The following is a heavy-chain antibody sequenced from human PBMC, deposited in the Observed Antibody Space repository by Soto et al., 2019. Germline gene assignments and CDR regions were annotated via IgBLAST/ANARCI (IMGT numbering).Heavy chain of an antibody. CDR3: ARRRGYNWNNPAFDY. CDR2: IYWNDDK. D-gene: IGHD1-20*01. Sequence: XGPTLVNPTQTLTLTCTFSGFSLSTSGVGVGWIRQPPGKAREWLALIYWNDDKKYSPSLKSRLGITKDTFRNQVVLTMTNVDPLDTATYYCARRRGYNWNNPAFDYWGQGALVTSPQ. J-gene: IGHJ4*02. CDR1: GFSLSTSGVG. V-gene: IGHV2-5*01.